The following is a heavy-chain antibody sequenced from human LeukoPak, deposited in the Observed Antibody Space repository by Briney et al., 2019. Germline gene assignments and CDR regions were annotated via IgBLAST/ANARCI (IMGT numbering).Heavy chain of an antibody. V-gene: IGHV4-61*05. J-gene: IGHJ4*02. D-gene: IGHD3-3*01. CDR3: ARTVEWLSPYYFDY. CDR2: LYYSGST. Sequence: SETLSLTCTVSGGSMRSSSYSWGWIRQPPGKGLEWIGYLYYSGSTNYNPSLKSRVTISVDTSRNQLSLHLASVTAADTAVYYCARTVEWLSPYYFDYWGQGTLVTVSS. CDR1: GGSMRSSSYS.